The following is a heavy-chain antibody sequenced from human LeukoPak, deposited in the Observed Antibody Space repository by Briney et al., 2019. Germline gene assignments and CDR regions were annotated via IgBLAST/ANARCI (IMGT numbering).Heavy chain of an antibody. V-gene: IGHV3-21*01. CDR1: GFTFSSNT. CDR3: SKDRPRSSFDY. D-gene: IGHD6-6*01. J-gene: IGHJ4*02. Sequence: GGSLRLSCAASGFTFSSNTMNSVRQAPGKGLEWVSSISSDGIHTFYADPVKGRFTISRDNAKNSLYLQMNSLRDEDTAVYYCSKDRPRSSFDYWGQGILVTVSS. CDR2: ISSDGIHT.